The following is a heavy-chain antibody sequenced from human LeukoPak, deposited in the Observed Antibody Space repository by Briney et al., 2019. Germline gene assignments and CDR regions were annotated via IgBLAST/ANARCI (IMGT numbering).Heavy chain of an antibody. CDR1: GYTFTSYG. V-gene: IGHV1-18*01. Sequence: ASVKVSCKASGYTFTSYGISWVRQAPGQGLEWMGWISAYNGNTNYAQKFQGRVTITTDESTSTAYMELSSLRSEGTAVYYCASQDSSGYYFDYWGQGTLVTVSS. D-gene: IGHD3-22*01. J-gene: IGHJ4*02. CDR3: ASQDSSGYYFDY. CDR2: ISAYNGNT.